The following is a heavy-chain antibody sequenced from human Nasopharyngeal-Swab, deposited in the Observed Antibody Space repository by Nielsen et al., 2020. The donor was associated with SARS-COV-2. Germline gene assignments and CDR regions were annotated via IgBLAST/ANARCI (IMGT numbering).Heavy chain of an antibody. CDR2: IYYSGST. Sequence: SETLSLTCTVSGGSISSGSYYWGWIRQPPGKGLEWIGSIYYSGSTYYNPSLKSRVTISVDTSKNQFSLKLSSVTAADTAVYYCARHGAGADYWGQGTLVTVSS. V-gene: IGHV4-39*01. CDR3: ARHGAGADY. D-gene: IGHD6-19*01. CDR1: GGSISSGSYY. J-gene: IGHJ4*02.